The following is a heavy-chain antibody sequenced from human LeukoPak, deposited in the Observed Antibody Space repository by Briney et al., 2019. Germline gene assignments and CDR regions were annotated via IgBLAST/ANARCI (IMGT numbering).Heavy chain of an antibody. CDR2: IYYNGIS. J-gene: IGHJ3*02. D-gene: IGHD2-2*03. CDR1: GGSISGYY. V-gene: IGHV4-59*12. CDR3: ARMDDDAFDI. Sequence: PSETLSLTCTVSGGSISGYYWSWIRQPPGKGLEWIAYIYYNGISNYNPSLKSRVIISVDSSKNQFSLKLSSVTAVDTAVYYCARMDDDAFDIWGQGTMVTVSS.